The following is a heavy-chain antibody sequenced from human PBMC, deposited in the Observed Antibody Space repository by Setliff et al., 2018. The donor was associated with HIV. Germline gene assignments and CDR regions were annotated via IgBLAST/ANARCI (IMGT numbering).Heavy chain of an antibody. V-gene: IGHV4-31*11. CDR2: IYYSGRT. D-gene: IGHD3-9*01. Sequence: PSETLSLTCAVSGDSITRGGYYWSWIRQFAGKGLEWIADIYYSGRTNYNPSLKSRLTVSIDTSKNHLSLKLTSMTAADTAMYYCAGGRYFRDIRDSRFDFWGPGMLVTVSS. J-gene: IGHJ4*02. CDR3: AGGRYFRDIRDSRFDF. CDR1: GDSITRGGYY.